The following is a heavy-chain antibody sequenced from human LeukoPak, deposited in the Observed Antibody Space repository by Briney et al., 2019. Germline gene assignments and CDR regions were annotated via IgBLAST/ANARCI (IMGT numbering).Heavy chain of an antibody. Sequence: PGGSLRLSCTASGFRLTGYTIHWVRQAPGGGLEWVALISYDERNKYYGDSVKGRFTVSRDNANNTLSLHMNSLRGDDTALYYCARDSGGNPFDLWGQGTPVAVSS. CDR3: ARDSGGNPFDL. V-gene: IGHV3-30*03. CDR2: ISYDERNK. J-gene: IGHJ4*02. D-gene: IGHD2-15*01. CDR1: GFRLTGYT.